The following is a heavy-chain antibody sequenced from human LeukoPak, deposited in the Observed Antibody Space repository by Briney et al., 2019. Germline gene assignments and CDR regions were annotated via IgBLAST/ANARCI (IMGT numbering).Heavy chain of an antibody. D-gene: IGHD6-6*01. CDR2: ISGTGFDT. V-gene: IGHV3-23*01. CDR3: AKATNMYSSSPFGY. CDR1: RFTFDSYA. Sequence: QSGGSLRLSCAASRFTFDSYAMSWVRQAPGKGLAWVSTISGTGFDTYYADSVKGRFTISRDNSKNTLYLQMNSLRAEDTAVFYCAKATNMYSSSPFGYWGQGTLVTVSS. J-gene: IGHJ4*02.